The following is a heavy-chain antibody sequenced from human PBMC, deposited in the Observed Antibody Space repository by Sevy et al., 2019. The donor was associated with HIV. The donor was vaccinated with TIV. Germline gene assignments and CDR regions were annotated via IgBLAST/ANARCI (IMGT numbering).Heavy chain of an antibody. V-gene: IGHV3-48*01. CDR1: GFTFSSYS. CDR2: ISSSSSTI. D-gene: IGHD1-26*01. J-gene: IGHJ1*01. Sequence: GGSLRLSCAASGFTFSSYSMNWVRQAPGKGLEWVSYISSSSSTIYYADSVKGRFTISRDNSRNILSLEMNSLRRDDTAVYYCARGENNDEFFQYWGQGTLVTVSS. CDR3: ARGENNDEFFQY.